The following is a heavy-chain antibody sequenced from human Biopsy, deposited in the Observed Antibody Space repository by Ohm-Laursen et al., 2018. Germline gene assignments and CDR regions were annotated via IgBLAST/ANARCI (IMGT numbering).Heavy chain of an antibody. D-gene: IGHD3-16*01. CDR1: GGDINNYY. Sequence: SETLSLTCNVSGGDINNYYWSWIRQPPGKGLEWIGEINHRGSTNYNPSLKSRVTISVDTSKNQFSLKLRSVTAADTAVYYCARAVDYYDPYYYYGLDVWGQGTTVTVSS. V-gene: IGHV4-34*01. J-gene: IGHJ6*02. CDR2: INHRGST. CDR3: ARAVDYYDPYYYYGLDV.